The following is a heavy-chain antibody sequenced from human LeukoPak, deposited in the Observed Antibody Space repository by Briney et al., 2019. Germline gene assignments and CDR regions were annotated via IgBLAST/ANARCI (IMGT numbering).Heavy chain of an antibody. J-gene: IGHJ5*02. CDR1: GFTFSSYS. V-gene: IGHV3-21*01. CDR3: ARDPSSGWYLKGWFDP. D-gene: IGHD6-19*01. Sequence: PGGSLRLSCAASGFTFSSYSMNWVRQAPGKGLQWVSSISWNGDDIGYADSVKGRFTISRDNAKNSLYLQMNSLRAEDTAVYYCARDPSSGWYLKGWFDPWGQGTLVTVSS. CDR2: ISWNGDDI.